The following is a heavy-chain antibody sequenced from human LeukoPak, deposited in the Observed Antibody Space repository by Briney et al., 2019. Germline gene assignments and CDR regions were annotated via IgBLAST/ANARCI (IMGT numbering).Heavy chain of an antibody. Sequence: HPGRSLRLSCAASGFTFSSYGMHWVRQAPGKGLEWVAVIWYDGSNKYYADSVKGRFTISRDNSKNTLYLQMNSLRAEDTAVYYCARPGWLQYDAFDIWGQGTMVTVSS. D-gene: IGHD5-12*01. CDR2: IWYDGSNK. V-gene: IGHV3-33*08. CDR3: ARPGWLQYDAFDI. J-gene: IGHJ3*02. CDR1: GFTFSSYG.